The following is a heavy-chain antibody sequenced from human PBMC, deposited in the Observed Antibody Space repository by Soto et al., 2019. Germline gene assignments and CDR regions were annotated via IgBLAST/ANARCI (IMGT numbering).Heavy chain of an antibody. CDR1: GGSISSGGYY. CDR3: ARGSSIAGLYYGMDV. Sequence: QVQLQESGPGLVKPSQTLSLTCTVSGGSISSGGYYWTWIRQHPGKGLEWIGYNYYSGITYYNPSLKSRVTISLDTSKTQFSLKRSSVTAADTAVYYCARGSSIAGLYYGMDVWGQGTTVTGSS. J-gene: IGHJ6*02. CDR2: NYYSGIT. V-gene: IGHV4-31*03. D-gene: IGHD6-6*01.